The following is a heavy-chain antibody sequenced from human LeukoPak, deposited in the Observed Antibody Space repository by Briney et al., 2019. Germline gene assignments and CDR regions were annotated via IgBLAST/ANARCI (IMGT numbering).Heavy chain of an antibody. CDR3: AKTSGYRRFDP. Sequence: PGGSLRLSCAASGFTLSSYAMSWVRQAPGKGLEWVSAISGSGGSTYFADSVKGRFTISRDNSKYTLYLQMNSLRAEDTAVYYCAKTSGYRRFDPWGQGTLVTVSS. D-gene: IGHD5-12*01. CDR1: GFTLSSYA. CDR2: ISGSGGST. J-gene: IGHJ5*02. V-gene: IGHV3-23*01.